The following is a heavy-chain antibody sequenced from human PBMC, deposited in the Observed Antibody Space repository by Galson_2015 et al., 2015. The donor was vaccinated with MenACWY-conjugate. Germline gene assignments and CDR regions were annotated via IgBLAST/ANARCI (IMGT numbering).Heavy chain of an antibody. D-gene: IGHD1-26*01. CDR2: ISGSGDDT. V-gene: IGHV3-21*04. Sequence: SLRLSCAASGFTFSVYPMNWVRQAPGEVLESIASISGSGDDTYYADSVKGRFTISRDNAKNSLYLQMNSLRVEDSAVYSCARGGADTDYWGQGTLVTVSS. J-gene: IGHJ4*02. CDR3: ARGGADTDY. CDR1: GFTFSVYP.